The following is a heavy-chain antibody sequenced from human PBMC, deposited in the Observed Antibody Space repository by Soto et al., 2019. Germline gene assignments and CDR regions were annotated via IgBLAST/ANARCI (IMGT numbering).Heavy chain of an antibody. J-gene: IGHJ6*02. V-gene: IGHV4-34*01. Sequence: QVQLQQWGAGLLKPSETLSLTCAVYGGSFSGYYWSWIRQPPGKGLEWIGEINHSGSTNYNPSLKSRVTISVDTSKNQFSLKLSSVTAADTAVYYCARGPIAAAGTSPAGYYYYGMDVWGQGTTVTVSS. CDR1: GGSFSGYY. CDR3: ARGPIAAAGTSPAGYYYYGMDV. D-gene: IGHD6-13*01. CDR2: INHSGST.